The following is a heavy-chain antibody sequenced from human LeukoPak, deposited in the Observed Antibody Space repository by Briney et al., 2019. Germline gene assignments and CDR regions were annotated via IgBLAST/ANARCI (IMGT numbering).Heavy chain of an antibody. J-gene: IGHJ4*02. CDR2: LYASGPT. V-gene: IGHV4-4*07. CDR1: GFSISTYY. CDR3: ARHTRMWGYFDY. Sequence: SETLSLTCTVSGFSISTYYWSWLRQPAGKGLEWIGRLYASGPTNYNPSLKSRVTMSVDTSKNQLSLNVNSVTVADTAVYFCARHTRMWGYFDYWGQGTLVAVSS. D-gene: IGHD1-26*01.